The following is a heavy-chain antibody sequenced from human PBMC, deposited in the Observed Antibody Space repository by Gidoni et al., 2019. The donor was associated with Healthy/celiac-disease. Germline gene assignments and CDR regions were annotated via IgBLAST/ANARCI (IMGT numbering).Heavy chain of an antibody. CDR1: GFPFSRYS. CDR3: ARDRYIVVVPAAAETYYYYGMDV. V-gene: IGHV3-48*01. Sequence: EVQLVESGGGLVQPGGSLRLSCAASGFPFSRYSMNWVRPAPGKGLEWVSYISSSSSTIYYADSVKGRFTISRDNAKNSLYLQMNSLRAEDTAVYYCARDRYIVVVPAAAETYYYYGMDVWGQGTTVTVSS. J-gene: IGHJ6*02. CDR2: ISSSSSTI. D-gene: IGHD2-2*01.